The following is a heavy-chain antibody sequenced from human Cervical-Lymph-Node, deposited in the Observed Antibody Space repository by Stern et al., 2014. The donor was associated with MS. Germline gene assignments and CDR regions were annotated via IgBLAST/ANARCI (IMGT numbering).Heavy chain of an antibody. J-gene: IGHJ4*02. CDR2: ISYDGNNK. CDR1: GFTFDSYA. V-gene: IGHV3-30-3*01. CDR3: ARDFGGIYSNYVSPGCLDY. D-gene: IGHD4-11*01. Sequence: QVQLVQSGGGVVQPGRSLRLSCAASGFTFDSYAMHWVRQAPGKGLEWVAVISYDGNNKYYADSVKGRFTISRDNSKNTLYLQLSSLRAEDTAVYYCARDFGGIYSNYVSPGCLDYWGQGTLVTVSS.